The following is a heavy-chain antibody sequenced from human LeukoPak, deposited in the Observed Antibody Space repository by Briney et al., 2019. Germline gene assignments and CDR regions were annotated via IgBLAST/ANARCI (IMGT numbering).Heavy chain of an antibody. CDR2: INPKSGVT. D-gene: IGHD3-22*01. CDR3: ARALRYDDSSGYYAY. Sequence: ASVKVSCRASGYTFTGHYMHWVRQAPGQGPEWMGWINPKSGVTNYAQTLQGRVTMTRDTSISTVYVELSRLTTDDTAVYFCARALRYDDSSGYYAYWGQGTLVTVSS. CDR1: GYTFTGHY. V-gene: IGHV1-2*02. J-gene: IGHJ4*02.